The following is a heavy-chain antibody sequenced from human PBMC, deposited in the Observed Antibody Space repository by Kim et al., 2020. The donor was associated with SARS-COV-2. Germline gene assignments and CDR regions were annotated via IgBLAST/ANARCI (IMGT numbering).Heavy chain of an antibody. CDR1: GFSFSSDD. V-gene: IGHV3-33*06. CDR3: TNVDY. CDR2: IRFDGTNE. Sequence: GGSLRLSCAASGFSFSSDDMHWVRQATGKGLEWVAVIRFDGTNEYYVDSVKGRFTISRDNSKKTLFLQMNSLRAEDTAVYYCTNVDYWGQGTLVTVSS. J-gene: IGHJ4*02.